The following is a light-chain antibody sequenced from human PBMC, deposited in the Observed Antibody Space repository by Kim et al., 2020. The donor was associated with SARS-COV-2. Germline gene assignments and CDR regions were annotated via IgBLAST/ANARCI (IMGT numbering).Light chain of an antibody. J-gene: IGLJ3*02. Sequence: SVAPGKTASTTWSGYKSGDKDACWYQQKTGQSTVLVIYQNRKRPSGIPERFSGSNSGNTATLTISGTQAIDEADYYCQAWDSSTAVFGGGTQLTVL. CDR2: QNR. CDR1: KSGDKD. CDR3: QAWDSSTAV. V-gene: IGLV3-1*01.